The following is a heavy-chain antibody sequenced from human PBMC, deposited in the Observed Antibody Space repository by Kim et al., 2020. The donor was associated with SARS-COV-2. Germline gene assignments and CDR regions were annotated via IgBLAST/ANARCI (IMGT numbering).Heavy chain of an antibody. D-gene: IGHD2-15*01. CDR3: ARGGCSGGSCYPYYFDY. CDR1: GGSFSGYY. V-gene: IGHV4-34*01. Sequence: SETLSLTCAVYGGSFSGYYWSWIRQPPGKGLEWIGEINHSGSINYNPSLKRRVTISVDTSKNQFSLKLSSVTAADTAWYYCARGGCSGGSCYPYYFDYWGQGTLVTVSS. CDR2: INHSGSI. J-gene: IGHJ4*02.